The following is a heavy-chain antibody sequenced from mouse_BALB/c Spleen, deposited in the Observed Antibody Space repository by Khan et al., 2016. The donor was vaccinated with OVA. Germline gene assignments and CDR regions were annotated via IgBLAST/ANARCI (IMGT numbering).Heavy chain of an antibody. CDR2: ISPGSGDT. D-gene: IGHD1-2*01. Sequence: QVQLKQSGAELARPGASVKLSCKASGYTFTDYYINWVTQRTGQGLEWIGEISPGSGDTYYNEKFKGKATLTADKSSSTAYMQLSSLTSEASAVYFCARRNYFGYTFAYWGQGTLVTVSA. V-gene: IGHV1-77*01. CDR1: GYTFTDYY. CDR3: ARRNYFGYTFAY. J-gene: IGHJ3*01.